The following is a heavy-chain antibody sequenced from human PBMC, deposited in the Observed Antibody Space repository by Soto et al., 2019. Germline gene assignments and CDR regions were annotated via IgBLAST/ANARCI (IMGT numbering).Heavy chain of an antibody. CDR3: AREEVEAAGTLDD. D-gene: IGHD6-13*01. J-gene: IGHJ4*02. CDR1: GGSISSGDYY. V-gene: IGHV4-30-4*01. Sequence: SETLSLTCTVSGGSISSGDYYWSWIRQPPGKGLGWIGYIYYSGSTYYNPSLKSRVTISVDTSKNQFSLKLSSVTAADTAVYYCAREEVEAAGTLDDWGQGALVTVSS. CDR2: IYYSGST.